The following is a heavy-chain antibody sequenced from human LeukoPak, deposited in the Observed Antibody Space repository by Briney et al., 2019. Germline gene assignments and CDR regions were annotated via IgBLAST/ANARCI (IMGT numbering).Heavy chain of an antibody. J-gene: IGHJ4*02. CDR3: TSFSFIPAGDTAAH. Sequence: SGGSLRLSCAASGFTFRSYWMHWVRHAPGKGLVCVSRINSDGSTTIYADSVKGRFTISRDNAKNTLYLQMNSLRAEDTAVYYCTSFSFIPAGDTAAHWGQGALVTVSS. V-gene: IGHV3-74*01. CDR1: GFTFRSYW. D-gene: IGHD6-25*01. CDR2: INSDGSTT.